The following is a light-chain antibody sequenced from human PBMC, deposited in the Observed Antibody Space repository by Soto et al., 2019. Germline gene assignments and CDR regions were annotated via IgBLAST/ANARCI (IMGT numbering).Light chain of an antibody. Sequence: DIQMTQSPSSLSASVGDRVTITCQASQDISNYLNWYQQKPGKAPKLLIYDASNLETGVPSRFSGSGSGTDFTFTISSLQPEDIGTYYCQQYDNLPWTCGQGTKVEIK. CDR1: QDISNY. CDR2: DAS. V-gene: IGKV1-33*01. CDR3: QQYDNLPWT. J-gene: IGKJ1*01.